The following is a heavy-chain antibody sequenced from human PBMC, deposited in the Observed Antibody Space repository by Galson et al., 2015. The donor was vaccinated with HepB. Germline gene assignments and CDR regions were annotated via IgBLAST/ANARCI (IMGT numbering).Heavy chain of an antibody. D-gene: IGHD4-17*01. CDR3: ARHPNGDYLYYFDL. CDR1: GYSFGSDW. CDR2: IYPGDSDT. V-gene: IGHV5-51*01. Sequence: QSGAEVKKPGESLKISCEASGYSFGSDWIGWVRQMSGKGLEYIGVIYPGDSDTRYNPSFQGQVTISADESISTAYLQWSSLKASDTATYYCARHPNGDYLYYFDLWGQGTLVTVSS. J-gene: IGHJ4*02.